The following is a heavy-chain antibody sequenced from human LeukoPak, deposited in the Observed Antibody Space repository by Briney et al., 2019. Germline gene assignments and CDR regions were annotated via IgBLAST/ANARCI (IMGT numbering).Heavy chain of an antibody. CDR2: INPNSGDT. J-gene: IGHJ4*02. Sequence: GASVKVSFKASGYTFTGYYIHWVRQAPGQGLEWMGWINPNSGDTNYAQKFQGRVTMTSDTSVTTAYMELSTLRSDDTAVYYCAKGGRSSWFLVEEFDYWSQGTPVIVSS. D-gene: IGHD6-13*01. V-gene: IGHV1-2*02. CDR1: GYTFTGYY. CDR3: AKGGRSSWFLVEEFDY.